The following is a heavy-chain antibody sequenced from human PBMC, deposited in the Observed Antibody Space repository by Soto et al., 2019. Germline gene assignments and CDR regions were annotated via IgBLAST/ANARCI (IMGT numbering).Heavy chain of an antibody. Sequence: ASVKVSCKASGYTFTSYAMHWVRQAPGQRLEWMGWINAGNGNTKYSQKFQGRVTITRDTSASTAYMGLSSLRSEDTAVYYCARDFIVVVVAATRYYYYGMDVWGQGTTVTVSS. D-gene: IGHD2-15*01. V-gene: IGHV1-3*01. J-gene: IGHJ6*02. CDR3: ARDFIVVVVAATRYYYYGMDV. CDR1: GYTFTSYA. CDR2: INAGNGNT.